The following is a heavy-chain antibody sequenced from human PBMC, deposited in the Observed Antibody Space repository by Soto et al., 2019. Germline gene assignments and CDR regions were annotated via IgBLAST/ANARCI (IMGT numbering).Heavy chain of an antibody. D-gene: IGHD3-22*01. CDR3: ARDGGDYYDGSGGEYFQH. J-gene: IGHJ1*01. CDR2: ISSSSSPI. CDR1: GFTFRSYS. V-gene: IGHV3-48*02. Sequence: GGSLRLSCAASGFTFRSYSMNWVRQAPGKGLEWVSYISSSSSPIYYADSVKGRFTISRDNAKNSLYLQMNSLRDEDTAVYYCARDGGDYYDGSGGEYFQHWGQGTLVTVSS.